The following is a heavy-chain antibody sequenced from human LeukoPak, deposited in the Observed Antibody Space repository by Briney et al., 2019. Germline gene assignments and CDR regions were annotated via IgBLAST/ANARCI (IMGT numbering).Heavy chain of an antibody. CDR2: ISAYNGNT. V-gene: IGHV1-18*01. D-gene: IGHD3-9*01. J-gene: IGHJ4*02. Sequence: GASVKVSCKASGYTFTSHGIGWVRQAPGQGLEWMGWISAYNGNTKYAQKFQGRVTMTTDTSTSTAYMELRSLRSDDTAVYYCARGVHYDILTGYYSGGSQWLVLFDHWGQGTLVTVSS. CDR1: GYTFTSHG. CDR3: ARGVHYDILTGYYSGGSQWLVLFDH.